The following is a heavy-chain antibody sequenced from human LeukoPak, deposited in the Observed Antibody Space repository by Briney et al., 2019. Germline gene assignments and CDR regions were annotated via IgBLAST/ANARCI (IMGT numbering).Heavy chain of an antibody. Sequence: GGSLRLSCAASEFTFYNYWMSWVRQAPGKGLEWVANINQDGGKEYYVDSVEGRFTISRDNAKNTLDLQMNSLGAEDTAVYYCARGGYGAYMGWGQGMLVTVSS. V-gene: IGHV3-7*01. D-gene: IGHD4-17*01. J-gene: IGHJ4*02. CDR3: ARGGYGAYMG. CDR1: EFTFYNYW. CDR2: INQDGGKE.